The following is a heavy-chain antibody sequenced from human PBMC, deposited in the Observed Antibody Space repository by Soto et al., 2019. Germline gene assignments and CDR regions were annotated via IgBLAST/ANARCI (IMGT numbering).Heavy chain of an antibody. CDR3: ASSHTDFWSGCMDD. D-gene: IGHD3-3*01. CDR2: INSDGSSI. J-gene: IGHJ6*02. CDR1: RFTFSSHW. V-gene: IGHV3-74*01. Sequence: EVQLVESGGGLVQPGGSLRLSCAASRFTFSSHWMHWVRQAPGKGLVWVSRINSDGSSINYADSVKGRFTISRDNAKNTLELQMNSLRDEATAVYYCASSHTDFWSGCMDDWGQGTTVTVSS.